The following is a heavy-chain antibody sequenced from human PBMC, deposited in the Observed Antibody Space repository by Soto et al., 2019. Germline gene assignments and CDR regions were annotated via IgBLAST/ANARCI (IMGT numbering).Heavy chain of an antibody. J-gene: IGHJ6*03. CDR1: GYTFTSYG. V-gene: IGHV1-18*01. D-gene: IGHD3-3*01. Sequence: ASVKVSCKASGYTFTSYGISWVRQAPGQGLEWMGWISAYNGNTNYAQKLQGRVTMTRNTSISTAYMELSSLRSEDTAVYYCARTYYDFWSGYYPPKYYYYYMDVWGKGTTVTVSS. CDR2: ISAYNGNT. CDR3: ARTYYDFWSGYYPPKYYYYYMDV.